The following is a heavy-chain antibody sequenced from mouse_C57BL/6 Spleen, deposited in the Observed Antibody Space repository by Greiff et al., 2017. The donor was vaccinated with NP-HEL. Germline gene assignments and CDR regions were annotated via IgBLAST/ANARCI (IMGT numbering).Heavy chain of an antibody. V-gene: IGHV1-26*01. Sequence: VQLQQSGPELVKPGASVKISCKASGYTFTDYYMNWVKQSHGKSLEWIGDINPNNGGTSYNQKFKGKATLTVDKSSSTAYMELRSLTSEDSAVYYCARGEGNYEGFAYWGQGTLVTVSA. CDR2: INPNNGGT. CDR1: GYTFTDYY. CDR3: ARGEGNYEGFAY. D-gene: IGHD2-1*01. J-gene: IGHJ3*01.